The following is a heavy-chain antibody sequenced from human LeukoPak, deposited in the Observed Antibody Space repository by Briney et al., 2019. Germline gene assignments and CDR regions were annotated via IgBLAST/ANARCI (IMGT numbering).Heavy chain of an antibody. Sequence: SETLSLTCTVPRGSISSDYWNWIRQPAGKRLEGIGRVYSRGSTNYNPSLKSRFTVSVDNSKNQFSLKLSSVTVADTAVYYCARSYNDYNCFDPWGQGILVTVSA. CDR2: VYSRGST. J-gene: IGHJ5*02. CDR1: RGSISSDY. D-gene: IGHD3-16*01. CDR3: ARSYNDYNCFDP. V-gene: IGHV4-4*07.